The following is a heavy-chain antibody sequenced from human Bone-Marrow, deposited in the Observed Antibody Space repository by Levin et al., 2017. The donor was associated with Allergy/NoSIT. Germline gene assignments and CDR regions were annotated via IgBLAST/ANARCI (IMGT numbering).Heavy chain of an antibody. CDR2: IYYSGST. V-gene: IGHV4-31*03. Sequence: SETLSLTCTVSGGSISSGGYYWSWIRQHPGKGLEWIGYIYYSGSTYYNPSLKSRVTISVDTSKNQFSLKLSSVTAADTAVYYCARARSRTGDHGFWGQGTLVTVSS. CDR1: GGSISSGGYY. J-gene: IGHJ4*02. CDR3: ARARSRTGDHGF. D-gene: IGHD7-27*01.